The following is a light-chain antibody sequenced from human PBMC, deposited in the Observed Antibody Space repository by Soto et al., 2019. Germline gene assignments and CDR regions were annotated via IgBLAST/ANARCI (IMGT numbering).Light chain of an antibody. J-gene: IGLJ2*01. CDR1: SSDVGAYNY. CDR3: GSYTSSTTLV. CDR2: DVT. Sequence: QSALTQPASVSGSPGQSITISCTGTSSDVGAYNYVSWYQQHPGKAPKLIIYDVTTRPSGVSNRFSGSKSGNTASLTISGLQAEDEADYYCGSYTSSTTLVFGGGTKLTVL. V-gene: IGLV2-14*01.